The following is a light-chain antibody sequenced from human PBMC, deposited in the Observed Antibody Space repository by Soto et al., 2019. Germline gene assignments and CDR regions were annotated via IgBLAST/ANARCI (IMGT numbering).Light chain of an antibody. Sequence: EIVMTQSPATLSVSPGERATLSCRASQSVSSNLAWYQHKPGQAPRLLIYGASTRATGVPDRFSGSGSGTEFTLTISSLQSEDFAVYYCQQYNNWPYTFGQGTKLEIK. CDR2: GAS. CDR3: QQYNNWPYT. V-gene: IGKV3-15*01. J-gene: IGKJ2*01. CDR1: QSVSSN.